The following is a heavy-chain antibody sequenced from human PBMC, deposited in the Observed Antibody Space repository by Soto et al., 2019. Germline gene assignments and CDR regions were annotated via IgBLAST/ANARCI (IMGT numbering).Heavy chain of an antibody. CDR1: GYSFTRYW. J-gene: IGHJ4*02. Sequence: PGESLKISCKGSGYSFTRYWIGWVRQMPGKGLEWMGRIYPSDSETCYSPSFQGHVTISVTKSITTVFLQWSSLRASDTAMYYCARQIYDSDTGPNFQYYFDSWGQGTPVTVSS. D-gene: IGHD3-22*01. CDR2: IYPSDSET. V-gene: IGHV5-51*01. CDR3: ARQIYDSDTGPNFQYYFDS.